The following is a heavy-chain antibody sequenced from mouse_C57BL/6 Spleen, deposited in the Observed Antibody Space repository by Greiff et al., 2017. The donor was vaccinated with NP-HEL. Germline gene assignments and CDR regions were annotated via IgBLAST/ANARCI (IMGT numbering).Heavy chain of an antibody. CDR3: VRAEIYYDSYAMDY. Sequence: EVKLMESGGGLVQPKGSLKLSCAASGFSFNTYAMNWVRQAPGKGLEWVARIRSKSNNYATYYADSVKDRFTISRDDSESMLYLQMNNLKTEDTAMYYCVRAEIYYDSYAMDYWGQGTSVTVSS. CDR1: GFSFNTYA. CDR2: IRSKSNNYAT. V-gene: IGHV10-1*01. D-gene: IGHD2-1*01. J-gene: IGHJ4*01.